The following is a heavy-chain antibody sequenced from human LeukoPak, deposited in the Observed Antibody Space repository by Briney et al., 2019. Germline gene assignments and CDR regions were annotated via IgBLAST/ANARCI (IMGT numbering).Heavy chain of an antibody. CDR3: ASGRQDVTMIVVVMTAVCYYLDV. Sequence: PSETLSLTYAVYGASFSGYYGAWIRQTPEKWLESIGEMKPSGSTNYNPSRKGRLTISVDTSKNHFSLGLSSVIAAETAVYYCASGRQDVTMIVVVMTAVCYYLDVWGKGTTVTVS. J-gene: IGHJ6*03. CDR1: GASFSGYY. V-gene: IGHV4-34*01. CDR2: MKPSGST. D-gene: IGHD3-22*01.